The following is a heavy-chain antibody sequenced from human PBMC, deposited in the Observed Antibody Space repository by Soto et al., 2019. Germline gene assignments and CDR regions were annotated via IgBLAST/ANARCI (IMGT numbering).Heavy chain of an antibody. CDR2: IIPILGIA. D-gene: IGHD6-19*01. J-gene: IGHJ2*01. CDR1: GGTFSSYT. CDR3: ARDGAPRVDSSGWEGYFDL. Sequence: QVQLVQSGAEVKKPGSSVKVSCKASGGTFSSYTISWVRQAPGQGLEWMGRIIPILGIANYAQKFQGRVTITADKSTSTAYMELSSLRSEDTAVYYCARDGAPRVDSSGWEGYFDLWGRGTLVTVSS. V-gene: IGHV1-69*08.